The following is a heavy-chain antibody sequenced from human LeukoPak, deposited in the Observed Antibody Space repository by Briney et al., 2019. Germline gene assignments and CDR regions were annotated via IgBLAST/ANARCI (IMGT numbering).Heavy chain of an antibody. Sequence: PSETLSLTCTVSGYSISNGYYWGWIRQPPGKGLEWVGSIYHRGSTYYNPSLRSRVTISLDRSKKKFSLKLSSVTAADTAVYYCARGKFDSSGYSIDYWGQGTLVTVSS. CDR1: GYSISNGYY. CDR3: ARGKFDSSGYSIDY. J-gene: IGHJ4*02. CDR2: IYHRGST. D-gene: IGHD3-22*01. V-gene: IGHV4-38-2*02.